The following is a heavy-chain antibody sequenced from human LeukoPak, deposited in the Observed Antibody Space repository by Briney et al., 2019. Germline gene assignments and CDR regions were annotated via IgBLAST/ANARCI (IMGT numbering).Heavy chain of an antibody. Sequence: GESLKISCKGSGYSFTSYWIGWVRQMPGKGLEWMGIIYPGDSDTRYSPSFQGQVTISADKSISTAYLQWSSLKASDTAMYYCASHRIQPKKNYYYYMDVWGKGTTVTVSS. CDR2: IYPGDSDT. J-gene: IGHJ6*03. CDR1: GYSFTSYW. V-gene: IGHV5-51*01. D-gene: IGHD5-18*01. CDR3: ASHRIQPKKNYYYYMDV.